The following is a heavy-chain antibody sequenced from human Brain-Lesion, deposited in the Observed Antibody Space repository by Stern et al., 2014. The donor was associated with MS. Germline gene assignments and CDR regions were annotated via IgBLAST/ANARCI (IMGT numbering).Heavy chain of an antibody. Sequence: VKLVESGGGVVQPGRSLRLSCAVSGFTFSSYGMYWVRQAPGKGLAWVAGLWFDGTKKNYIESVKGRFTISRDNSKNTLSLQMTSLRAEDTAVYYCAKDKKDSSGWNLYFYGMDVWGQGTTVIVSS. V-gene: IGHV3-33*06. D-gene: IGHD6-19*01. CDR3: AKDKKDSSGWNLYFYGMDV. CDR1: GFTFSSYG. CDR2: LWFDGTKK. J-gene: IGHJ6*02.